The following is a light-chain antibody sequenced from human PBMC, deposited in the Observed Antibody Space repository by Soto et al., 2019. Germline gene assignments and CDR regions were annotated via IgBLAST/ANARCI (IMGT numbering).Light chain of an antibody. CDR1: ASNIGRDP. CDR2: ENN. Sequence: QSALTQPPSASGAPGQRVTISCSGSASNIGRDPVNWYQQVPGTAPKLLIYENNHRPSGVHDRFSGSKSGTSASLVISGLQSEDEAEYFCAGWDGSLKGFVFGTGTKV. CDR3: AGWDGSLKGFV. V-gene: IGLV1-44*01. J-gene: IGLJ1*01.